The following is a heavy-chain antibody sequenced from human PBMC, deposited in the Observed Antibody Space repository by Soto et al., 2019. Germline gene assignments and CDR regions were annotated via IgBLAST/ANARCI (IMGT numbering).Heavy chain of an antibody. D-gene: IGHD6-13*01. CDR1: GGSISSYY. Sequence: PSETLSLTCTVSGGSISSYYWSWIRQPPGKGLEWIGYIYYSGSTNYNPSLKSRVTISVDTSKNQFSLKLSSVTAADTAVYYCARAKAPLYSSSWYWCAPWAQGTLVTVS. CDR3: ARAKAPLYSSSWYWCAP. CDR2: IYYSGST. J-gene: IGHJ5*02. V-gene: IGHV4-59*08.